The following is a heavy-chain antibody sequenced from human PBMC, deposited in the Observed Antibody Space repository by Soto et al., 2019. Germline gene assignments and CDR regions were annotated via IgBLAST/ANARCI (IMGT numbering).Heavy chain of an antibody. D-gene: IGHD3-3*01. CDR1: GGSVSTYY. J-gene: IGHJ4*02. CDR3: ARDGVGPFDY. Sequence: QVQLQESGPGLLKPSETLSLTCTISGGSVSTYYWGWIRQPPGKELEWIGLTSYSGNTNYNPSLRSRVAIAVDTSKNQFRLTLSSVTAADTAVYYCARDGVGPFDYWGQGTLVTVSS. CDR2: TSYSGNT. V-gene: IGHV4-59*02.